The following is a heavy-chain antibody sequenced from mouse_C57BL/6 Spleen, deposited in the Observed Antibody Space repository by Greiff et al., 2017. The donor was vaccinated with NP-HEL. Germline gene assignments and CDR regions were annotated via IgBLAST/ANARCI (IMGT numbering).Heavy chain of an antibody. V-gene: IGHV1-53*01. Sequence: VQLQQPGTELVKPGASVKLSCKASGYTFTSYWMHWVKQRPGQGLEWIGNINPSNGGTNYNEKFKSKATLTVDKSSSTAYMQLSSLTSEDSAVYYCARFPFYYYGSRGAMDYWGQGTSVTVSS. CDR1: GYTFTSYW. D-gene: IGHD1-1*01. CDR2: INPSNGGT. J-gene: IGHJ4*01. CDR3: ARFPFYYYGSRGAMDY.